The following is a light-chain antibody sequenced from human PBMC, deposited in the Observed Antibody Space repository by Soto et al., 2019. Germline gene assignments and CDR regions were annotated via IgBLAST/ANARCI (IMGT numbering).Light chain of an antibody. CDR3: QQRSNWPPWT. CDR1: QSVSSY. J-gene: IGKJ1*01. Sequence: EIVLTQSPATRSLSPGERATLSFSASQSVSSYLAWYQQKPGQAPRLLIYDASNRATGIPARFSGSGSGTDFTLTISSLEPEDFAVYYCQQRSNWPPWTFGQGSKV. CDR2: DAS. V-gene: IGKV3-11*01.